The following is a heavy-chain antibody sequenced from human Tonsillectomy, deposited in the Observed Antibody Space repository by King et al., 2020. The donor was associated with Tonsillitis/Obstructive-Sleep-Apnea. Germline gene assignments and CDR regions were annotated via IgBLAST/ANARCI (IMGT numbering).Heavy chain of an antibody. V-gene: IGHV3-7*03. D-gene: IGHD3-3*01. Sequence: QLVQSGGGLVQPGGSLRLSCEASGFTFSNYWMSWVRQAPGKGLEWVANIKQDGSEKYYVDSVKGRFTISRDNAKNSLYLQMNSLRAEDTAVYYCARLEGAYYDFWSGYYGGFYCWGQGTLVTASS. CDR3: ARLEGAYYDFWSGYYGGFYC. J-gene: IGHJ4*02. CDR1: GFTFSNYW. CDR2: IKQDGSEK.